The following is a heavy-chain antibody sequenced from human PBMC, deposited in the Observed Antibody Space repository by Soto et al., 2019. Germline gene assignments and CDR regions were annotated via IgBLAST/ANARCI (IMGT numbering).Heavy chain of an antibody. J-gene: IGHJ4*02. CDR2: IIPIFGTA. Sequence: SVKVSCKASGGTFSSYAISWVRQAPGQGLEWMGGIIPIFGTANYAQKFQGRVTITADKSTSTAYMELSSLRSEGTAVYYCAREYYGSGSYYNVMGYWGQGTLVTVSS. CDR1: GGTFSSYA. CDR3: AREYYGSGSYYNVMGY. D-gene: IGHD3-10*01. V-gene: IGHV1-69*06.